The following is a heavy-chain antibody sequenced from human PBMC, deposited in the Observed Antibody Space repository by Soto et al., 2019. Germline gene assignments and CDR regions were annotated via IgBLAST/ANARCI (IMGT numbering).Heavy chain of an antibody. CDR1: GYTFTSYW. D-gene: IGHD6-19*01. CDR2: IYPGDSDT. CDR3: ARQDGSALYYFDY. V-gene: IGHV5-51*01. J-gene: IGHJ4*02. Sequence: GESLKISCKGSGYTFTSYWIAWVRQMPGKGLEWMGIIYPGDSDTRYGPSFQGQVSISADKSISTAYLQWSSLKASDTATYYCARQDGSALYYFDYWGQGTLVTVSS.